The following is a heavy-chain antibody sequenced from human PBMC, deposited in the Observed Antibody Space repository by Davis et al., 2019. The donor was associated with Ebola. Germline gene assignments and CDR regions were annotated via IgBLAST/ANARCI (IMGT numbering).Heavy chain of an antibody. CDR1: GGSISSGGYY. J-gene: IGHJ5*02. CDR2: IYYSGST. D-gene: IGHD2-2*01. Sequence: SETLSLTCTVSGGSISSGGYYCSWLRQHPGKGLEWIGYIYYSGSTYYNPSLKSRVTISVDTSKNQFSLKLSSVTAADTAVYYCAREKGWGYCSSTSCPPTLWFDPWGQGTLVTVSS. CDR3: AREKGWGYCSSTSCPPTLWFDP. V-gene: IGHV4-31*03.